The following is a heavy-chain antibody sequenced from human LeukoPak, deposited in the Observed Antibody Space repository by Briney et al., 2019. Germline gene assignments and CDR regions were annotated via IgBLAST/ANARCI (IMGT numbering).Heavy chain of an antibody. D-gene: IGHD3-10*01. CDR3: AREVRAVSGSYQDY. J-gene: IGHJ4*02. Sequence: PSETLSLTCAVYSGSFSGFYWSWIRQHPGKGLEWIGYIYYSGSTYYNPSLKSRITMSVDSSKNQFSLKLSSVTAADTAVYYCAREVRAVSGSYQDYWGQGTLVTVSS. CDR2: IYYSGST. CDR1: SGSFSGFY. V-gene: IGHV4-31*11.